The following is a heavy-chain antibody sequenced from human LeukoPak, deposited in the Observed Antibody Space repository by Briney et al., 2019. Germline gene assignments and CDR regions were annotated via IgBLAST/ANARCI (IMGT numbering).Heavy chain of an antibody. J-gene: IGHJ4*02. CDR2: INHNGEMI. V-gene: IGHV3-48*02. CDR3: ARDNDWAFHY. CDR1: GFTFSNYV. D-gene: IGHD3-9*01. Sequence: GGSLRLSCAASGFTFSNYVMSWVRQAPGKGLEWVSYINHNGEMIFYPDFVKGRFTISRDNAKNSLYLQMNSLRDEDTAVYYCARDNDWAFHYWGQGTLVTVSS.